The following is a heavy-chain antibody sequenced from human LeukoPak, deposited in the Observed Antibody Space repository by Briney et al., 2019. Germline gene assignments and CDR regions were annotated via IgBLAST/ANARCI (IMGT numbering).Heavy chain of an antibody. CDR1: GGSISSGDYY. D-gene: IGHD3-3*01. Sequence: SQTLSLTCTVSGGSISSGDYYWSWIRQPPGKGLEWIGYIYYSGSTYYNPSLKSRVTISVDTSKNQFSLKLSSVAAADTAVYYCAREGYDFWSGYPNWFDPWGQGTLVTVSS. CDR3: AREGYDFWSGYPNWFDP. V-gene: IGHV4-30-4*08. CDR2: IYYSGST. J-gene: IGHJ5*02.